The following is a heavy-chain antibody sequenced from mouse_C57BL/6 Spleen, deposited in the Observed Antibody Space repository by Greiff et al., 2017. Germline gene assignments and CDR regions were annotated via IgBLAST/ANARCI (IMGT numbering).Heavy chain of an antibody. CDR3: ARKNGKYAMGY. J-gene: IGHJ4*01. CDR2: IWSGGST. D-gene: IGHD2-1*01. CDR1: GFSLTSYG. Sequence: VQVVESGPGLVQPSQCLYITCTVSGFSLTSYGVHWVRQSPGQGLEWLGVIWSGGSTDYNAAFISRLSISKDNSKRHVFFKMNSLQAADTAIYYCARKNGKYAMGYWGQGTSVTVSS. V-gene: IGHV2-2*01.